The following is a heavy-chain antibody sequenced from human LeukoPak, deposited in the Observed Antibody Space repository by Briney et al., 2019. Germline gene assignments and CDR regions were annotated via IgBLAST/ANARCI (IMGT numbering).Heavy chain of an antibody. CDR3: ARVGSGWSQSSTNWFDP. V-gene: IGHV1-8*02. Sequence: GASVKVSCKASGYTFTGYYMHWVRQAPGQGLEWMGWINPNSGNTGYAQKFQGRVTMTRNTSISTAYMELSSLRSEDTAVYYCARVGSGWSQSSTNWFDPWGQGTLVTVSS. J-gene: IGHJ5*02. CDR2: INPNSGNT. D-gene: IGHD6-19*01. CDR1: GYTFTGYY.